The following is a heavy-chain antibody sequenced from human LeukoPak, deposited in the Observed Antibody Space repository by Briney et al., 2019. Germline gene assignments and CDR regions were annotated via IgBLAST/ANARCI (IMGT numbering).Heavy chain of an antibody. J-gene: IGHJ6*02. Sequence: ASVKVSCKASVYTVTSSYMYWVRHPPGHGLEWRGIINTSGGSTTYEQPSLGRVTTTKDTPPSTIYMQLRSLRSPETPPSYCARMAIPAGVYYYYGMDVWGQGTTVTVSS. D-gene: IGHD2-2*01. CDR1: VYTVTSSY. V-gene: IGHV1-46*03. CDR3: ARMAIPAGVYYYYGMDV. CDR2: INTSGGST.